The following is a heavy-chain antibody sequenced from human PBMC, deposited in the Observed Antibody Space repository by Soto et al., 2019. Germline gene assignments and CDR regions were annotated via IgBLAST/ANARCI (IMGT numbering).Heavy chain of an antibody. CDR1: GGSISSYY. V-gene: IGHV4-59*08. CDR2: IYYSGST. CDR3: AKQSRPPGILTGYCLRFDI. D-gene: IGHD3-9*01. Sequence: SETLSLTCTVSGGSISSYYWSWIRQPPGKGLEWIGYIYYSGSTNYNPSLKSRVTISVDTSKNQFSLKLSSVTAADTAVYYCAKQSRPPGILTGYCLRFDIWGQGTMVT. J-gene: IGHJ3*02.